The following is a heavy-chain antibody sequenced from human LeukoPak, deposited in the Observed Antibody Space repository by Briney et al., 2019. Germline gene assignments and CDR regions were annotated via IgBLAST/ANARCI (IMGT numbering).Heavy chain of an antibody. Sequence: SGGSLRLSCAASGFTFSSYAMSWVRQAPGKGLEWVSAISGSGGSTYYADSVKGRFTISRDNSKNTLYLQMNSLRAEDTAVYYCAIKLAHLFDYWGQGTLVTVSS. J-gene: IGHJ4*02. CDR3: AIKLAHLFDY. CDR2: ISGSGGST. V-gene: IGHV3-23*01. CDR1: GFTFSSYA.